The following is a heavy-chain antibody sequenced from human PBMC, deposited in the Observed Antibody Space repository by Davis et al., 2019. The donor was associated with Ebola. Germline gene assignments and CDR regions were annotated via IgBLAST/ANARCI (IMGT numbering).Heavy chain of an antibody. J-gene: IGHJ4*02. Sequence: GESLKISCAASGFDFSVYDMHWVRQAPGKGLEWVSTIGTAGDTYYPGSVKGRFTISRENAKTSLYLQMNSLRAWDTAVYYCARVGPGTYYSPGGLDYWGQGTLVTVSS. CDR3: ARVGPGTYYSPGGLDY. CDR2: IGTAGDT. D-gene: IGHD3-10*01. CDR1: GFDFSVYD. V-gene: IGHV3-13*01.